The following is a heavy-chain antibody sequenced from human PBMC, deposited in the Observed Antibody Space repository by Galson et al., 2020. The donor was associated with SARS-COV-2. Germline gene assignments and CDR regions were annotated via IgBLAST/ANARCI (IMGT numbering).Heavy chain of an antibody. CDR3: ARGRTEVTMIVVVFTSSSINFDY. Sequence: SQTLSLTCAVYSGSFSDYRWTGRREDKGTGREGSGDVKERGEKKEKGDLKSRLTMSVDTSRNQFSLRLSSVSAADTAVYYYARGRTEVTMIVVVFTSSSINFDYWGQGTPVTVSS. V-gene: IGHV4-34*01. D-gene: IGHD3-22*01. CDR1: SGSFSDYR. J-gene: IGHJ4*02. CDR2: VKERGEK.